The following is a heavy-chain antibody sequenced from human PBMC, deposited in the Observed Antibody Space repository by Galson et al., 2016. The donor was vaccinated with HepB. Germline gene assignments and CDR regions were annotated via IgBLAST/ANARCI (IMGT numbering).Heavy chain of an antibody. CDR3: ARFYYDGTAYDY. V-gene: IGHV4-31*02. D-gene: IGHD3-22*01. CDR2: IHYSGST. J-gene: IGHJ4*02. Sequence: KGLEWIGYIHYSGSTYYNPSLESRVTMSVDTAKSHFSLKLSSVTAADTAVYYCARFYYDGTAYDYWGQGTLVTVSS.